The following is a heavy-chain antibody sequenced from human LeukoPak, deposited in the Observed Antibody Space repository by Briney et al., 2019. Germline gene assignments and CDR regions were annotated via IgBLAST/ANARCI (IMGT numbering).Heavy chain of an antibody. CDR2: ISSSGSTI. CDR3: ARDSDYVWGSYRFDY. D-gene: IGHD3-16*02. J-gene: IGHJ4*02. V-gene: IGHV3-11*04. CDR1: GFTFSDYY. Sequence: GGSLRLSCAASGFTFSDYYMSWIRQAPGKGLEWGSYISSSGSTIYYADSVKGRFTISRENAKNSLYLQMNSRRAEDTAVYYCARDSDYVWGSYRFDYWGQGTLVTVSS.